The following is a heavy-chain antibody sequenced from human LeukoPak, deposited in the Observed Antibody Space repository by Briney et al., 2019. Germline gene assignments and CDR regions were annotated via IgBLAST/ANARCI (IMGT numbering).Heavy chain of an antibody. CDR2: IYTSGRT. D-gene: IGHD3/OR15-3a*01. J-gene: IGHJ4*02. CDR3: ASGIQWTGKNY. V-gene: IGHV4-4*07. Sequence: PSGTLSLTCFVSGGFISSYYWSWIRQPAGKGLEGIGRIYTSGRTNYNPSLESGVTMSVDTSKNQFSLKLSSVTAADTAVYYCASGIQWTGKNYWGQGILGTVSS. CDR1: GGFISSYY.